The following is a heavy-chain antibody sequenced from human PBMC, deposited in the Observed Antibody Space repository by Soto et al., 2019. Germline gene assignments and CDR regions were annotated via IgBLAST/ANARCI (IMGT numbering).Heavy chain of an antibody. CDR2: IYYSGST. CDR1: GGSISSSSYY. CDR3: ASLGVDTAMVRRFYYYYYGMDV. D-gene: IGHD5-18*01. Sequence: SETLSLTCTVSGGSISSSSYYWGWIRQPPGKGLEWIGRIYYSGSTYYNPSLKSRVTISVDTSKNQFSLKLSSVTAADTAVYYCASLGVDTAMVRRFYYYYYGMDVWGQGTTVTVSS. V-gene: IGHV4-39*01. J-gene: IGHJ6*02.